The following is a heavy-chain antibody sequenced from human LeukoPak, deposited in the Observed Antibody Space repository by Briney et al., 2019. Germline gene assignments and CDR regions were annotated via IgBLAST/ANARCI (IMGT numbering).Heavy chain of an antibody. CDR1: GYTFTSYG. CDR3: ARGLGYDFWSGYSPGYYFDY. Sequence: ASVKVSCKASGYTFTSYGISWVRQAPGQGLEWMGWISAYNGNRNYAQKMQGRVTMTTDTSTSTAYMELRSLRSDDTAVYYCARGLGYDFWSGYSPGYYFDYWGQGTLVTVSS. V-gene: IGHV1-18*01. CDR2: ISAYNGNR. D-gene: IGHD3-3*01. J-gene: IGHJ4*02.